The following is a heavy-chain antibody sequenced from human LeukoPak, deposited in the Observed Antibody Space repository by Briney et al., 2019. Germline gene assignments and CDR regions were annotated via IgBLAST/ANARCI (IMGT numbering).Heavy chain of an antibody. D-gene: IGHD6-6*01. V-gene: IGHV4-4*07. CDR1: GGSISSYY. Sequence: PSETLSLTCTVSGGSISSYYWCWIRQPAGKGLEWIGRIYASGSTYYNPSLKGRVTMSVDTSKNQFSLRRTTVTAADTAVYYCARDSNLEYSSSRGLGRWGQGTLVTVSS. CDR3: ARDSNLEYSSSRGLGR. CDR2: IYASGST. J-gene: IGHJ4*02.